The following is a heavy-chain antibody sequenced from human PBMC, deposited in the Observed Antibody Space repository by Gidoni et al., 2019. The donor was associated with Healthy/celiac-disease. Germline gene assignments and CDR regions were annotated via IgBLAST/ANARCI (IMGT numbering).Heavy chain of an antibody. CDR1: GFTFSRYW. CDR3: ARGRNYYYYYMDV. V-gene: IGHV3-74*01. CDR2: INSDGSST. J-gene: IGHJ6*03. Sequence: EVQLVESGGGLVQPGGSLRLSCAASGFTFSRYWMDWVRKAPGKGLVWVSRINSDGSSTSYADSVKGRFTISRDNAKNTLYLQMNSLRAEDTAVYYCARGRNYYYYYMDVWGKGTTVTVSS.